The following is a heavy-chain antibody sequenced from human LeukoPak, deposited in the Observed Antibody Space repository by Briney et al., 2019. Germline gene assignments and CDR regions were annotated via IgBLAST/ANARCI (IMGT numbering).Heavy chain of an antibody. CDR3: ARETFDI. CDR2: MNPNTGNT. Sequence: ASVKVSCKASGYSFNDYDINWVRQATGQGLEWMGWMNPNTGNTDYAQKFQGRVTMTRDTSISTAYMELSSLRSEDTAVYYCARETFDIWGQGTMVTVSS. J-gene: IGHJ3*02. CDR1: GYSFNDYD. V-gene: IGHV1-8*01.